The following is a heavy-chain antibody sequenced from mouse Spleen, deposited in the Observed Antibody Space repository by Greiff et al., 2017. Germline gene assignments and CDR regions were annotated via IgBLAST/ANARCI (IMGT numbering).Heavy chain of an antibody. CDR2: IDTSDSYT. D-gene: IGHD1-1*01. CDR1: GYTFTDYW. J-gene: IGHJ2*01. Sequence: QVQLQQPGAELVMPGASVKMSCKASGYTFTDYWMHWVKQRPGQGLEWIGAIDTSDSYTSYNQKFKGKATLTVDESSSTAYMQLSSLTSEDSAVYYCLRYGQLRGYWGQGTTRTVSS. CDR3: LRYGQLRGY. V-gene: IGHV1-69*01.